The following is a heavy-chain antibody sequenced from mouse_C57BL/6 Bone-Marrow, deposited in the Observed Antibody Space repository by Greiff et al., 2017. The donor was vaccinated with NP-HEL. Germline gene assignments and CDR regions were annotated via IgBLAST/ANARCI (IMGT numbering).Heavy chain of an antibody. CDR3: DLVFDY. J-gene: IGHJ2*01. Sequence: VQLQQPGAELVMPGASVKLSCKASGYTFTSYWMHWVKQRPGQGLEWIGEIDPSDSYTNYNQKFKGKSTLTVDKSSSTAYMQLSSLTSEDSAVYDCDLVFDYWGQGTTVTVSS. CDR1: GYTFTSYW. D-gene: IGHD2-2*01. V-gene: IGHV1-69*01. CDR2: IDPSDSYT.